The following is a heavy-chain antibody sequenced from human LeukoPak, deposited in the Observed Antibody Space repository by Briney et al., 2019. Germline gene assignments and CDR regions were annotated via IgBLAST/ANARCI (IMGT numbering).Heavy chain of an antibody. V-gene: IGHV4-39*01. CDR1: GGSISNTNFY. CDR3: ARQAPGPYNYYGMDV. CDR2: IYYSRIT. J-gene: IGHJ6*02. Sequence: SETLPLTCTVSGGSISNTNFYWAWIRQPPGKGLEWIGNIYYSRITSYNPSLRSRVTISVDTSKSQFSLRLTSVTAADTAVYYCARQAPGPYNYYGMDVWGQGTAVTVSS.